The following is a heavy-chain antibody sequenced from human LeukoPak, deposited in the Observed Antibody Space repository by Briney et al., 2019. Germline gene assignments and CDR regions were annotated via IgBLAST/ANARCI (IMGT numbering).Heavy chain of an antibody. D-gene: IGHD2-15*01. CDR2: INPNSGNT. V-gene: IGHV1-8*03. CDR1: GYTFTSYD. J-gene: IGHJ5*02. CDR3: ARGILLNWFDP. Sequence: GASVKVSCKASGYTFTSYDINWVRQATGQGLEWMGWINPNSGNTGYAQKFQGRVTITRNTSISTAYMELSSLRSEDTAVYYCARGILLNWFDPWGQGTLVTVSS.